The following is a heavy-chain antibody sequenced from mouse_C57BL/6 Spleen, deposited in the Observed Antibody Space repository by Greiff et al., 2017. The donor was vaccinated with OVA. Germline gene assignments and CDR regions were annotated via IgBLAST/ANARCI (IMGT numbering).Heavy chain of an antibody. CDR2: IDPSDSYT. J-gene: IGHJ4*01. V-gene: IGHV1-50*01. Sequence: QVQLQQPGAELVKPGASVKLSCKASGYTFTSYWMQWVKQRPGQGLEWIGEIDPSDSYTNYNQKFKGKATLTVDTSSSTAYMQLSSLTSEDSAVYYCGGDYWGQGTSVTVPS. CDR1: GYTFTSYW. CDR3: GGDY.